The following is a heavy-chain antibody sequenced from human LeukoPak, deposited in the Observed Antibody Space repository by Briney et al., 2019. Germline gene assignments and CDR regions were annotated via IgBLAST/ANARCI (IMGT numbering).Heavy chain of an antibody. CDR3: TRGDTMVRGRNWFDP. D-gene: IGHD3-10*01. CDR1: GFTFDDYA. J-gene: IGHJ5*02. CDR2: ISWDGGST. Sequence: GGSLRLSCAASGFTFDDYAMHWVRQAPGKGLEWVSLISWDGGSTYYADSVKGRFTISRDNSKNSLYLQMNSLKTEDTAVYYCTRGDTMVRGRNWFDPWGQGTLVTVSS. V-gene: IGHV3-43D*03.